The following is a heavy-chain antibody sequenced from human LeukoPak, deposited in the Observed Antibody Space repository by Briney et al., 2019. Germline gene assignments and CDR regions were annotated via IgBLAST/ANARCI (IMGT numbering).Heavy chain of an antibody. Sequence: RGSLRLSCAASGFTFSSYAMSWVRRAPGKGLEWVSTISGSGVSTYYADSVKGRFTISRDNSKNTLYLQMNSLRAEDTAVYHCAKDSGVGGDWGFDYWGQGTLVTVSS. CDR3: AKDSGVGGDWGFDY. J-gene: IGHJ4*02. CDR2: ISGSGVST. D-gene: IGHD2-21*02. V-gene: IGHV3-23*01. CDR1: GFTFSSYA.